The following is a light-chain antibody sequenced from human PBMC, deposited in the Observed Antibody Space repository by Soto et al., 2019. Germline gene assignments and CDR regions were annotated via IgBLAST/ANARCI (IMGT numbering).Light chain of an antibody. CDR1: QGVSSY. CDR2: AAS. J-gene: IGKJ2*01. CDR3: QHVNSYPYT. V-gene: IGKV1-9*01. Sequence: IQLTQSPSSLSASVGDRVTITCRASQGVSSYLAWYQQKPGKAPNLLIYAASTLQSGVPSRFSGSGSGTDFTLTISSLQPEDFATYYCQHVNSYPYTFGQGTKLEIK.